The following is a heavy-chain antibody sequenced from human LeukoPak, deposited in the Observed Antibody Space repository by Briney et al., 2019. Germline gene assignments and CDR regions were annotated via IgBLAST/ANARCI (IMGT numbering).Heavy chain of an antibody. J-gene: IGHJ6*02. D-gene: IGHD6-13*01. V-gene: IGHV3-13*04. CDR3: ARATAAGPYYYYGMDV. CDR2: IGTAGDT. Sequence: SGGSLRLSCAASGFTFSSYDMHWVRQATGKGLEWVSAIGTAGDTYYPGSVKGRFTISRENAKNSLYLQMNSLRAGDTAVYYCARATAAGPYYYYGMDVWGQGTTVTVSS. CDR1: GFTFSSYD.